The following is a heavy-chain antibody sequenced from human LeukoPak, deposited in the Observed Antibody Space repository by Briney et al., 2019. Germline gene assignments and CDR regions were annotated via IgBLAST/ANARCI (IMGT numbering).Heavy chain of an antibody. CDR1: GFTFSSYA. D-gene: IGHD3-9*01. CDR2: ISGNGGSR. J-gene: IGHJ3*02. Sequence: GGSLRLSCSASGFTFSSYAMRWVRQAPGKGLEYVSAISGNGGSRYYADSVKGRFTISRDNSKNTLYLQMSSPRAEDTAVYYRVNDASYDILTGYAVAFDIWGQGPMDTVSS. V-gene: IGHV3-64D*06. CDR3: VNDASYDILTGYAVAFDI.